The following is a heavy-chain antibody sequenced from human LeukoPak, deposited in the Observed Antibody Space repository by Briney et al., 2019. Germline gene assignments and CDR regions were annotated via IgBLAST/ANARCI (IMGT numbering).Heavy chain of an antibody. D-gene: IGHD6-13*01. CDR1: GGSISSYY. CDR2: IYYSGNT. CDR3: ARHELSSSWYPAFLDY. V-gene: IGHV4-59*08. Sequence: SETLSLTCTVSGGSISSYYWSWIRQPPGKGLEWIGYIYYSGNTKYNPSLKSRVTTSVDTSKNQFSLKLSSVTAADTAVYYCARHELSSSWYPAFLDYWGQGTLVTVSS. J-gene: IGHJ4*02.